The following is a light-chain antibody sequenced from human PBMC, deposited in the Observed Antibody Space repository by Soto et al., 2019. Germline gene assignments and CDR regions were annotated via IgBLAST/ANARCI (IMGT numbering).Light chain of an antibody. Sequence: QSVLTQPASVSGSPGQSITISCTGTSSDVGGYKYVSWYQQHPGKAPKLMIYEVSNRPSGASSRFSGSKSGNTASLTISGLQAEDEADYYCTSYTSSSFYVFGTGTKVTVL. CDR2: EVS. V-gene: IGLV2-14*01. CDR3: TSYTSSSFYV. J-gene: IGLJ1*01. CDR1: SSDVGGYKY.